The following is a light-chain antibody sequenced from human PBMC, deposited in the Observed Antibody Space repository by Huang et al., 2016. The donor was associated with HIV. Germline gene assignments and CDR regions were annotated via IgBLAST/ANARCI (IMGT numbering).Light chain of an antibody. CDR1: HSLLHSDGNPY. V-gene: IGKV2-30*02. CDR3: MQGTHLPQT. CDR2: KVT. Sequence: DVVLTQSPLSLPVTLGQPASISCKSSHSLLHSDGNPYLNWFLQRPGQSPRRLIYKVTKRDFGVAARFSGRGSGADFTLTISRVEADDICVYYCMQGTHLPQTFGEGTKVEVK. J-gene: IGKJ1*01.